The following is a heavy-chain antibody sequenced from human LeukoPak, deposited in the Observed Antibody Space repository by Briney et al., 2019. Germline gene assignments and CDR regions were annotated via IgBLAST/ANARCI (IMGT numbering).Heavy chain of an antibody. D-gene: IGHD5-18*01. CDR2: ISYDGNNK. CDR1: GFTFSSHA. V-gene: IGHV3-30-3*01. Sequence: PGGSLRLSCAASGFTFSSHAMHWVRQAPGKGLEWVAIISYDGNNKYYADSVKGRFIISRDNSKNTLYLQMNSLRAEDTAIYYCARDPKGGFSYVWGAFDIWGQGTMVTVSS. J-gene: IGHJ3*02. CDR3: ARDPKGGFSYVWGAFDI.